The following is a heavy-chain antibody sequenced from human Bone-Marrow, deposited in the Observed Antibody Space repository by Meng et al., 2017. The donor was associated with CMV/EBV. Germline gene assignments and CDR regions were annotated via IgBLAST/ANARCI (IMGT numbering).Heavy chain of an antibody. CDR3: ARDYGGPSPYWYFDL. CDR1: GGSISSSSYY. Sequence: GGSISSSSYYWGWVRQAAGKGLEWIGSIYYSGSTYYNPSLKSRVTISVDTSKKQFSLKLSSVTAADTAVYYCARDYGGPSPYWYFDLWGRGTLVTVSS. CDR2: IYYSGST. D-gene: IGHD4-23*01. J-gene: IGHJ2*01. V-gene: IGHV4-39*07.